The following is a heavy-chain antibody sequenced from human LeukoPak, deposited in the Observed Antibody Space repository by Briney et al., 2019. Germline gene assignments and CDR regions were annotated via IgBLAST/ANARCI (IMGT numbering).Heavy chain of an antibody. J-gene: IGHJ5*02. V-gene: IGHV1-3*03. CDR3: ARGEHCTNGVCFARNWFDP. CDR1: ASTFSTYA. CDR2: ISTGNGNT. D-gene: IGHD2-8*01. Sequence: ASVKVSCKASASTFSTYAIHWVRQAPGQGLEWMGWISTGNGNTRYSKAFQDRVTITRDTSASTVYMDLRGLRSEDTAVYYCARGEHCTNGVCFARNWFDPWGQGTLVTVSS.